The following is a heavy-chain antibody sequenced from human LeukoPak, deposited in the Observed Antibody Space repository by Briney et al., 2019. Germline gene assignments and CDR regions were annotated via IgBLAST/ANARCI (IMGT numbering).Heavy chain of an antibody. CDR2: ISWNSGSI. V-gene: IGHV3-9*01. D-gene: IGHD6-19*01. CDR3: AKGRIAVAGPFDY. CDR1: GFTFDDYA. Sequence: GGSLRLSCAASGFTFDDYAMHWVRQAPGKGLEWVSGISWNSGSIGYADSVKGRFTISRNNSKNTLYLQMNSLRAEDTAVYYCAKGRIAVAGPFDYWGQGTLVTVSS. J-gene: IGHJ4*02.